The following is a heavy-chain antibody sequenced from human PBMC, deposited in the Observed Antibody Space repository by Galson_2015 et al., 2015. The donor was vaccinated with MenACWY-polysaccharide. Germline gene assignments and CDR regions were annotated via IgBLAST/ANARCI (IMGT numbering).Heavy chain of an antibody. V-gene: IGHV3-74*01. J-gene: IGHJ4*02. D-gene: IGHD5-12*01. Sequence: SLRLSCAASGFTFSSYWMHWVRQAPGKGLVWVSRINNDGSGTAYADSVKGRFTVSRDSAKSTLYLQMNSLRTEDTAVYYCAKVRYSGYDSSDYWGQGTLVTVSS. CDR3: AKVRYSGYDSSDY. CDR2: INNDGSGT. CDR1: GFTFSSYW.